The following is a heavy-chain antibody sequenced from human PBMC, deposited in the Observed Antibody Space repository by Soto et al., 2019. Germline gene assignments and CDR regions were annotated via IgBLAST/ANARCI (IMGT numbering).Heavy chain of an antibody. J-gene: IGHJ5*02. CDR1: GYTFFTYD. Sequence: VHLVQSGVEVKTPGASVKVSCQASGYTFFTYDISWVRQAPGQGLEWMGWISTYSGDPKYAQKFQGRVTMTTDTSTTTAYLELRSLRSDDTAVYYCARHHGPTTSENWFDPWGQGTLVTVSS. V-gene: IGHV1-18*01. D-gene: IGHD5-12*01. CDR2: ISTYSGDP. CDR3: ARHHGPTTSENWFDP.